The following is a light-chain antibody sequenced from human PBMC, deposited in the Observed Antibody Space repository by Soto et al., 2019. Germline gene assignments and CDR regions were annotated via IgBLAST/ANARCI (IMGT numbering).Light chain of an antibody. Sequence: QSALTQPASVSGSRRQSITSSCTGTSSDVGAYNFVSWYQQNPGKLPKLMIFDVSRRPSGVSDRFSGSKSGNTASLTISGLQAEDEGDYYCSSYTSSSTHVFGSGTKVTVL. CDR2: DVS. CDR1: SSDVGAYNF. CDR3: SSYTSSSTHV. J-gene: IGLJ1*01. V-gene: IGLV2-14*03.